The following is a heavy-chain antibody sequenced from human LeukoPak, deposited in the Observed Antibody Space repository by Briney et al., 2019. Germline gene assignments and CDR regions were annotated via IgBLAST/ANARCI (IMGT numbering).Heavy chain of an antibody. D-gene: IGHD2/OR15-2a*01. CDR2: IYYSGST. CDR3: ARDKGIRAPSFRMYYYYMDV. J-gene: IGHJ6*03. V-gene: IGHV4-59*01. Sequence: SETLSLTCTVSGGSISSYYWSWIRQPPGKGLEWIGYIYYSGSTNYNPSLKSRVTISVDTSKNQFSLKLSSVTAADTAVYYCARDKGIRAPSFRMYYYYMDVWGKGTTVTVSS. CDR1: GGSISSYY.